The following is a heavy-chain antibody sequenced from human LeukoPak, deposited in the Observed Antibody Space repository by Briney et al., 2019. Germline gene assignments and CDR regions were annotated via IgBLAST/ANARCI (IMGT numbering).Heavy chain of an antibody. CDR3: ARHSAVNYYYYMDV. V-gene: IGHV4-39*01. CDR1: GGSISSSSYY. CDR2: IYYSGST. D-gene: IGHD2-2*01. J-gene: IGHJ6*03. Sequence: SETLSLTCTVSGGSISSSSYYWGWIRQPPGKGLEWIGSIYYSGSTYYNPSLKSRVTISVDTSKNQFSLKLSSVTAADTAVYYCARHSAVNYYYYMDVWGKGTTVTVSS.